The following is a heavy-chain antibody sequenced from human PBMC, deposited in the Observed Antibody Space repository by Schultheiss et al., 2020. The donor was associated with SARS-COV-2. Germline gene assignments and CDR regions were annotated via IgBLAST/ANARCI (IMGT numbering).Heavy chain of an antibody. CDR3: ARGIAAAGTKEFDY. D-gene: IGHD6-13*01. CDR1: GYSISSGYY. CDR2: VYFSGST. Sequence: SETLSLTCTVSGYSISSGYYWSWIRQPPGKGLEWIGYVYFSGSTNYNPSLKSRVTISVDTSKNQFSLKLSSVTAADTAVYYCARGIAAAGTKEFDYWGQGTLVTVSS. V-gene: IGHV4-61*01. J-gene: IGHJ4*02.